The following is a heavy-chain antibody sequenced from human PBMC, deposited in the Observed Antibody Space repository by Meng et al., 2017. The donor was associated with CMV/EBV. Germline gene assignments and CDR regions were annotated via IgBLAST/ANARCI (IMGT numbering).Heavy chain of an antibody. CDR3: ARDSRITGNQRLVDY. CDR2: ISSSSSTI. D-gene: IGHD1-20*01. Sequence: GESLKISCAASGFTFSSYSMNWVRQAPGKGLEWVSYISSSSSTIYYADSVKGRFTISRDNAKNSLYLQMSSLRAEDTAVYYCARDSRITGNQRLVDYWGQGTLVTVSS. J-gene: IGHJ4*02. CDR1: GFTFSSYS. V-gene: IGHV3-48*04.